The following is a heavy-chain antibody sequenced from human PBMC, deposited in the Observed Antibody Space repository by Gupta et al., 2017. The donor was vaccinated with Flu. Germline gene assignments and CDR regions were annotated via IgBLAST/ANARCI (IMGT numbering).Heavy chain of an antibody. CDR3: AGINSGYDYKHEYFDY. V-gene: IGHV4-61*02. Sequence: QVQLQESGPGLVKPSQTLSLTCPVPGGSISSGSYYWSWIRQPAGKGLEWIGRIYTSGSTNYNPSLKSRVTISVDTSKNQFSLKLSSVTAADTAVYYCAGINSGYDYKHEYFDYWGQGTLVTVSS. CDR2: IYTSGST. D-gene: IGHD5-12*01. CDR1: GGSISSGSYY. J-gene: IGHJ4*02.